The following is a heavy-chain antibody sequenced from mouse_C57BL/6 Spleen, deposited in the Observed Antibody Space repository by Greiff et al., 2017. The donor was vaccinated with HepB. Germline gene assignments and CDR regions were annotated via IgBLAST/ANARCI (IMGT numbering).Heavy chain of an antibody. Sequence: QVHVKQSGAELVRPGASVTLSRKASGYTFTDYEMHWVKQTPVHGLEWIGAIDPETGGTAYNQKFKGKAILTADKSSSTAYMELRSLTSEDSAVYYCTRCYDYDGGYAMDYWGQGTSVTVSS. CDR1: GYTFTDYE. V-gene: IGHV1-15*01. CDR3: TRCYDYDGGYAMDY. J-gene: IGHJ4*01. CDR2: IDPETGGT. D-gene: IGHD2-4*01.